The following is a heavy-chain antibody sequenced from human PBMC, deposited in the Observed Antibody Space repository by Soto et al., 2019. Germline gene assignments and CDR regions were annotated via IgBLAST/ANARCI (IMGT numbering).Heavy chain of an antibody. CDR3: ARLTGEGFENIVYYFMDV. CDR1: GASIRSRSYY. V-gene: IGHV4-39*01. D-gene: IGHD3-16*01. CDR2: ILYTGSN. J-gene: IGHJ6*02. Sequence: SETLSLTGSVTGASIRSRSYYWGWIRQPPRKGLEWIGNILYTGSNYYNPSLKSRVTMSVDTSKNQFSLSLRSVTAADTAVYYCARLTGEGFENIVYYFMDVWGQGTAVTVSS.